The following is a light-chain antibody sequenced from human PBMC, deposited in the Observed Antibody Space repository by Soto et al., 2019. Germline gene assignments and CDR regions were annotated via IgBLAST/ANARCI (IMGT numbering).Light chain of an antibody. CDR1: QSVGGNY. Sequence: EIVVTQSPGTLSLSPGERATLSCRASQSVGGNYLAWYQQKFGQAPRLLIYGASSRATGIPDRFSGSGSGTDFTLTISRLEHEDFAVYYCQQYGSLQVTFGGGTKVDIK. V-gene: IGKV3-20*01. J-gene: IGKJ4*01. CDR3: QQYGSLQVT. CDR2: GAS.